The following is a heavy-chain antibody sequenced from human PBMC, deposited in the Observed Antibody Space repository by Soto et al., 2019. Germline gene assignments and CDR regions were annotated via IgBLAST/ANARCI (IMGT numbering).Heavy chain of an antibody. D-gene: IGHD2-2*01. CDR1: GYTFTGYY. J-gene: IGHJ2*01. CDR2: INTNSGDT. Sequence: GASVKVSCKASGYTFTGYYMHWVRQAPGQGLEWMGWINTNSGDTNYAQNFQGRVTMTRDTSISTAYMELSRLRSDDTAVYYCARDQGITSCVVDSVYYYGLVVRGR. V-gene: IGHV1-2*02. CDR3: ARDQGITSCVVDSVYYYGLVV.